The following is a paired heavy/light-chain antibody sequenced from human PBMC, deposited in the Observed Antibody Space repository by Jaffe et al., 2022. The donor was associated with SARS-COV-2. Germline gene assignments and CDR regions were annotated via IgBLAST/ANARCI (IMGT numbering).Light chain of an antibody. CDR3: MQALQTPPT. Sequence: DIVMTQSPLSLPVTPGEPASISCRSSQSLLHSNGNNYLEWYLQKPGQSPQLLIFLVSSRASGVPDRFSGSGSGTDFTLKISRVEAEDVGVYYCMQALQTPPTFGGGTKVEIK. CDR2: LVS. V-gene: IGKV2-28*01. CDR1: QSLLHSNGNNY. J-gene: IGKJ4*01.
Heavy chain of an antibody. V-gene: IGHV4-39*01. CDR1: GGSIGRANFY. Sequence: QLQLQESGPGLVKPSETLSLTCTVSGGSIGRANFYWGWVRQTPGRGLEWIASVYYTGTTYYTPSLKSRLSISVDTSKNQFSLRLRSVTTADTAMYYCAADEPDGSSWFDYWGQGILVTVSS. CDR2: VYYTGTT. D-gene: IGHD6-13*01. CDR3: AADEPDGSSWFDY. J-gene: IGHJ4*02.